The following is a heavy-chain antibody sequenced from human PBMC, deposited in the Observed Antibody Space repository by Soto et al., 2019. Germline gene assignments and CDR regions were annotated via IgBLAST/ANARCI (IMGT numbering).Heavy chain of an antibody. CDR2: IIPIFGTA. CDR1: GGTFSSYA. CDR3: ARTQAEDTPMVYYYYGMDV. J-gene: IGHJ6*02. V-gene: IGHV1-69*01. D-gene: IGHD5-18*01. Sequence: QVQLVQSGAEVKKPGSSVKVSCKASGGTFSSYAISWVRQAPGQGLEWMGGIIPIFGTANYAQKFQGRVTITADESTSTAYMELSSLRSEDTDVYYCARTQAEDTPMVYYYYGMDVWGQGTTVTVSS.